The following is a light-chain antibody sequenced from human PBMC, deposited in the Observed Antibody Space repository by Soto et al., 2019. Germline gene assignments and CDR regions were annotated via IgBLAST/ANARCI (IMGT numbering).Light chain of an antibody. Sequence: EIVLTQSPGTLSLSPGERATLSCRASQSVSSSSLAWYQQKPGQAPKLLIYGASSRATGIPDRFSGSGSGTDFTLNISGLEPEDFAVYYCQQYGSSPLCTFGQGTKLEIK. J-gene: IGKJ2*02. CDR1: QSVSSSS. V-gene: IGKV3-20*01. CDR2: GAS. CDR3: QQYGSSPLCT.